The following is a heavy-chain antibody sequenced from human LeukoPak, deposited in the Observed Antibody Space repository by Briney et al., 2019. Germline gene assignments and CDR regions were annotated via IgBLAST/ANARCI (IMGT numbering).Heavy chain of an antibody. CDR1: GFTFSSYW. D-gene: IGHD3-10*01. Sequence: GGSLRLSCAASGFTFSSYWMYWVRQAPGKRLVWVSRINSDGSGTSYAHSVKGRFTISRDNAKTTMFLQMNSLRAEDTAVYYCARGYSGSGSPYWGQGTLVTVSS. CDR2: INSDGSGT. V-gene: IGHV3-74*01. J-gene: IGHJ4*02. CDR3: ARGYSGSGSPY.